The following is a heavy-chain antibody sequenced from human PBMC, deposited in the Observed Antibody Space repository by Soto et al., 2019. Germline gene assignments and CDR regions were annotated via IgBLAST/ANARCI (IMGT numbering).Heavy chain of an antibody. Sequence: SVTVSCQASGGTFRSYAIRWLLQAPGRGLEWMGGIIPIFGTANYAQKFQGRVTITADESTSTAYMELSSLRSEDTAVYYCARGRVVAATLANWFDPWGQGTLVTVSS. J-gene: IGHJ5*02. D-gene: IGHD2-15*01. CDR3: ARGRVVAATLANWFDP. CDR2: IIPIFGTA. CDR1: GGTFRSYA. V-gene: IGHV1-69*13.